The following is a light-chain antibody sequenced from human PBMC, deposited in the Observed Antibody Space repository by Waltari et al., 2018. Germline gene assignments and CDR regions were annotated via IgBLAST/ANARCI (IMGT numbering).Light chain of an antibody. Sequence: QSVLTQPPSASGTPGQRVTITCSGSRSNLGAEAVNGYQVLPGTAPRLLIYSTNQRPSGVPERFSGSKSGTSASLAISGLQSEDEADYYCATWDYSLDGQVFGGGTKLTVL. J-gene: IGLJ3*02. V-gene: IGLV1-44*01. CDR3: ATWDYSLDGQV. CDR1: RSNLGAEA. CDR2: STN.